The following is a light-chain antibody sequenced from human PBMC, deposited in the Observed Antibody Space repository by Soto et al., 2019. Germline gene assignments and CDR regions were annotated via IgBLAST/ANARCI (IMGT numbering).Light chain of an antibody. CDR3: QQSRTWPLT. J-gene: IGKJ2*01. V-gene: IGKV3-15*01. CDR2: RAS. Sequence: DIVMTPSPATLSLSPGERDALSCRSRQSINSALAWYQQKPGQPPSFLIYRASTRAPGVPARFTGSESGSEFTLTISGLQSEDLAVYYCQQSRTWPLTFGQGTRVEIK. CDR1: QSINSA.